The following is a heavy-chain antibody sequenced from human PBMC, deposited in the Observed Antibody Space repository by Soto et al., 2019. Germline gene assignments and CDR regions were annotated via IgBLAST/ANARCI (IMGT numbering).Heavy chain of an antibody. V-gene: IGHV4-59*01. CDR3: ARGGNYYFDY. D-gene: IGHD1-7*01. J-gene: IGHJ4*02. CDR1: GGSISTSY. Sequence: SETLSLTCPVPGGSISTSYWSWIRQPPGKGLEWIGYVYYSGSTNYNPSLKSRVTISVDTSKNQFSLKLSSVTAADTAVYYCARGGNYYFDYWGQGTLVTVSS. CDR2: VYYSGST.